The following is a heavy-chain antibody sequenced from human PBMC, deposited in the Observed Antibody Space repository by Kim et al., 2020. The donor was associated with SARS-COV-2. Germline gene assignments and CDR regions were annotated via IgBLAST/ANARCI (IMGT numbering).Heavy chain of an antibody. CDR1: GDSINSNY. Sequence: SETLSLTCTVSGDSINSNYWSWIRQPPGKGLEWIGYIHYGGTTNYNPSLQSRVAISVDRSKNQFSMKLSSVTAADTAVYYCAKTGESYFPEYLRHWGQGTLVIVSS. V-gene: IGHV4-59*01. CDR3: AKTGESYFPEYLRH. CDR2: IHYGGTT. D-gene: IGHD1-26*01. J-gene: IGHJ1*01.